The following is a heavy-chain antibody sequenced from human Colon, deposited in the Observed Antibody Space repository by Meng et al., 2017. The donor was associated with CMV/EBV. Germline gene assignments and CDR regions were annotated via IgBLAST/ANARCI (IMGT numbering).Heavy chain of an antibody. D-gene: IGHD1-26*01. CDR2: ISHDGTKT. V-gene: IGHV3-30-3*01. CDR1: GFTFYSYA. Sequence: VSGFTFYSYAMHWVRQAPGKGLEWVAVISHDGTKTYYADSVGGRFSISRDDSKNTLFLQMSSLRPDDTAVYYCTRGPYSASTSHFDYWGQGTLVTVSS. J-gene: IGHJ4*02. CDR3: TRGPYSASTSHFDY.